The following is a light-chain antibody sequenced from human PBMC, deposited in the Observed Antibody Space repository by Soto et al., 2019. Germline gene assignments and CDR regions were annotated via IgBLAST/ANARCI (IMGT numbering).Light chain of an antibody. CDR1: QSVSSSY. V-gene: IGKV3-20*01. CDR3: QQLNSYPT. CDR2: GAS. J-gene: IGKJ5*01. Sequence: EIVLTQSPGTLSLSPGERATLSCRASQSVSSSYLAWYQQKPGQAPRLLIYGASSRATGIPDRFSGSGSGTDFTLTISRLEPEDFATYYCQQLNSYPTFGQGTRLEIK.